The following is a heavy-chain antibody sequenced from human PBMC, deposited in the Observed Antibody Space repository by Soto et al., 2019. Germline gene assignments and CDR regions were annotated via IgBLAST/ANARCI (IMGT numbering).Heavy chain of an antibody. Sequence: QVQLVQSGXXXXKXXXSVKXSCKASGYTFTSYGISWVRQAPGQGLEWMGWIRAYNGNTNYAQKLQGRVTMTTDTSTSTAYMELRSLRSDDTAVYYCARDLPTMDVWGQGTTVTVSS. CDR1: GYTFTSYG. CDR2: IRAYNGNT. CDR3: ARDLPTMDV. J-gene: IGHJ6*02. V-gene: IGHV1-18*01.